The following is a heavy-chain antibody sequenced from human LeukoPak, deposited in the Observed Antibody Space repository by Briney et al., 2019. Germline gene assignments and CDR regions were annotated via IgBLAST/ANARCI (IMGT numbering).Heavy chain of an antibody. CDR3: AREFNSSGSGFDP. Sequence: ASVKVSCKASGGGFTFTSHAISWVRQAPGQGLEWMGWMNPHSGYNGYAQKFQGRVTMTRNTSISTAYMELSSLTSDDTAVYSCAREFNSSGSGFDPWGQGTLVTVSS. CDR2: MNPHSGYN. J-gene: IGHJ5*02. D-gene: IGHD6-6*01. CDR1: GGGFTFTSHA. V-gene: IGHV1-8*02.